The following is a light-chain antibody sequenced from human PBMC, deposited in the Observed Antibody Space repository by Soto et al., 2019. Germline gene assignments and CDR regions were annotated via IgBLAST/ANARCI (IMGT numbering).Light chain of an antibody. CDR3: SSYTSSTAYV. CDR2: EVS. CDR1: SSDVGGYNY. Sequence: QSVLTQPASVSGSPGQSITISCTGTSSDVGGYNYVSWYQLHPGKAPKLMVYEVSNRPSGVSNRFSGSKSGNTASLTISGLQAEDKADYYCSSYTSSTAYVFGTGTKLTVL. V-gene: IGLV2-14*01. J-gene: IGLJ1*01.